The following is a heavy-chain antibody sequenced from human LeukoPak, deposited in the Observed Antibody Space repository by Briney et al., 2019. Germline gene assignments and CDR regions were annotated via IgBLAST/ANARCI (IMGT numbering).Heavy chain of an antibody. D-gene: IGHD3-3*01. J-gene: IGHJ4*02. V-gene: IGHV1-18*01. CDR2: ISTYNGHT. Sequence: ASVKVSCKXSGYTFTSYAISWVQQAPGQGLEWMGWISTYNGHTNCAQKLQGRVTMTTDTSTSTAYMELRSLRSDDTAVYYCAREDNLMDFWSGYSDYWGQGTLVTVSS. CDR1: GYTFTSYA. CDR3: AREDNLMDFWSGYSDY.